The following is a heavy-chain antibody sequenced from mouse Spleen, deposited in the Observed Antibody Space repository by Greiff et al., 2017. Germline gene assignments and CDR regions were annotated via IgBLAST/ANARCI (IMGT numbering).Heavy chain of an antibody. V-gene: IGHV1-39*01. J-gene: IGHJ3*01. CDR3: ARSVYYGNQFAY. D-gene: IGHD2-1*01. CDR1: DYSFTDYN. CDR2: INPNYGTT. Sequence: VHVKQSGPELVKPGASVKISCKASDYSFTDYNMNWVKQSNGKSLEWIGVINPNYGTTSYNQKFKGKATLTVDQSSSTAYMQLNSLTSEDSAVYYCARSVYYGNQFAYWGQGTLVTVSA.